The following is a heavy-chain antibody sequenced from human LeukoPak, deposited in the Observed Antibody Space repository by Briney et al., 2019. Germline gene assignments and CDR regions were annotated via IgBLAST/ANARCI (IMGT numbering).Heavy chain of an antibody. CDR2: IYYSGST. CDR1: GGSISSSSYY. D-gene: IGHD3-22*01. J-gene: IGHJ4*02. V-gene: IGHV4-39*01. Sequence: SETLSLTCTVSGGSISSSSYYWGWIRQPPGKGLEWIGSIYYSGSTYYNPSLKSRVTISVDTSKNQFSLKLSSVTAADTAVYYCEGSPGGYYDSSNGFDYWGQGTLVTVPS. CDR3: EGSPGGYYDSSNGFDY.